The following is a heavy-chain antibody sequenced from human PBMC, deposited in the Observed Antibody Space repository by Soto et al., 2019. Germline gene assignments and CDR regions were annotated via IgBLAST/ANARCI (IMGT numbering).Heavy chain of an antibody. D-gene: IGHD3-9*01. CDR3: AKSPHDILIGSAFDY. Sequence: GGSLRLSCAASGFTFDDYAMHWVRQGPGKGLEWVSGISWNSGGIGYADSVKGRFTISRDNAKNSLYLQMDRLRPEDTAFYYCAKSPHDILIGSAFDYWGQGTLGTVSS. CDR1: GFTFDDYA. CDR2: ISWNSGGI. V-gene: IGHV3-9*01. J-gene: IGHJ4*02.